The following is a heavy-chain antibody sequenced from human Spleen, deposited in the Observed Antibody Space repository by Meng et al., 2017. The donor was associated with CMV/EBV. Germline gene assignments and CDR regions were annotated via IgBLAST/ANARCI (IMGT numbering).Heavy chain of an antibody. J-gene: IGHJ6*02. CDR2: HIPIFDTA. CDR1: GGTFSSYA. Sequence: SVKVSCKASGGTFSSYAFRWVRQAPGQGLEWMGGHIPIFDTANYAQRFQGRVTITTDESTSTAYMELSSLRSEDTAVYYCARDHIVVEPAAYNYYGMDVWGQGTTVTVSS. D-gene: IGHD2-2*01. V-gene: IGHV1-69*05. CDR3: ARDHIVVEPAAYNYYGMDV.